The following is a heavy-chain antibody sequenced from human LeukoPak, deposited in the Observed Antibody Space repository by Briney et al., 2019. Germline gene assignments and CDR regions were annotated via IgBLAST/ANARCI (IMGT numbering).Heavy chain of an antibody. Sequence: PSETLSLTCTVSGGSISSGSYYWSWIRQPPGKGLEWIGYIYYSGSTNYNPSLKSRVTISVDTSKNQFSLKLSSVTAADTAVYYCARLYGSGSYGSTDYFDYWGQGTLVTVSS. D-gene: IGHD3-10*01. V-gene: IGHV4-61*01. CDR2: IYYSGST. CDR3: ARLYGSGSYGSTDYFDY. CDR1: GGSISSGSYY. J-gene: IGHJ4*02.